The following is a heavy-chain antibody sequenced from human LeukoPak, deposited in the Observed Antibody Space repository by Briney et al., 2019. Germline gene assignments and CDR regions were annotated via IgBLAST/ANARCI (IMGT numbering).Heavy chain of an antibody. V-gene: IGHV4-30-4*01. CDR1: GGSISSGDYY. J-gene: IGHJ4*02. D-gene: IGHD6-19*01. Sequence: SETLSLTCTVSGGSISSGDYYWSWIRQPPGMGLEWIGYIYYSGSTYYNPSLKSRVTISVDTSKNQFSLKLSSVTAADTAVYYCARVAVAGTEVDYWGQGTLVTVSS. CDR3: ARVAVAGTEVDY. CDR2: IYYSGST.